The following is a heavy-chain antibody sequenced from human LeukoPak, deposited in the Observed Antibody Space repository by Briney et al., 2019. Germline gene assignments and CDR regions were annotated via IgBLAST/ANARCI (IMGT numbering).Heavy chain of an antibody. CDR2: IYYSGST. J-gene: IGHJ4*02. D-gene: IGHD5-18*01. CDR3: ARIRTRGYSYGYEFAY. V-gene: IGHV4-59*01. CDR1: GGSFSGYY. Sequence: PSETLSLTCAVYGGSFSGYYWSWIRQPPGKGLEWIGYIYYSGSTNYNPSLKSRVTISVDTSKNQFSLKLSSVTAADTAVYYCARIRTRGYSYGYEFAYWGQGTLVTVSS.